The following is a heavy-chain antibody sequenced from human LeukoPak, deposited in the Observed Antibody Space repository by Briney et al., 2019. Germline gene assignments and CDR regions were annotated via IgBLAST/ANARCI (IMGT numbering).Heavy chain of an antibody. CDR1: ILTFNSYA. CDR3: ARDLGVTTETTGGHQYYFDY. CDR2: ISYDGSNK. D-gene: IGHD4-17*01. Sequence: PGGSLRLSCAASILTFNSYAMHWVRQAPGKGLEWVAVISYDGSNKYYADSVKGRFTISRDNSKNTLYLQMNSLRVEYTAVYYNARDLGVTTETTGGHQYYFDYWGQGTLVTVSS. J-gene: IGHJ4*02. V-gene: IGHV3-30*04.